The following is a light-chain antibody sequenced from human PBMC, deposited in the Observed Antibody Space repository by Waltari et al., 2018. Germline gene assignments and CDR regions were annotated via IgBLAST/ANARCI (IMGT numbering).Light chain of an antibody. CDR2: DVS. V-gene: IGLV2-14*03. CDR1: SNDVGSYTY. Sequence: QSALTQPASVSGSPGQSITISCTGGSNDVGSYTYVSWYQQHPAKAPKLIIYDVSHRPSGVSNRFSGSKSGNTASLTISGLQAEDEADYYCCSYTSSTTRVFGTGT. CDR3: CSYTSSTTRV. J-gene: IGLJ1*01.